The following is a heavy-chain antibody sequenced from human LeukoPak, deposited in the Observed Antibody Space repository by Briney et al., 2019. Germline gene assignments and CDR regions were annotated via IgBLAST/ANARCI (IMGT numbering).Heavy chain of an antibody. D-gene: IGHD2-2*01. CDR3: ARGMGGYCSRTSCSNNWFDP. CDR1: GYSFTDYY. J-gene: IGHJ5*02. CDR2: INPNSGGT. V-gene: IGHV1-2*02. Sequence: ASVKVSCKTSGYSFTDYYMHWVRQAPGQGLEWMGWINPNSGGTSSAQKFQGRVTMTRDTSTSTVYMELSSLRSEDTAVYYCARGMGGYCSRTSCSNNWFDPWGQGTLVTVSS.